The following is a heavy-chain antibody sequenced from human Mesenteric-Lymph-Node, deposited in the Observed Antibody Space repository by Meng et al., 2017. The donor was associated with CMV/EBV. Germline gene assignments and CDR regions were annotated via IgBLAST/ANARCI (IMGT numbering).Heavy chain of an antibody. D-gene: IGHD6-13*01. V-gene: IGHV3-23*01. CDR2: ISGSGGST. CDR3: AKVRGPLAY. J-gene: IGHJ4*02. Sequence: GESLKISCAASGFTFDDYAMHWVRQAPGKGLEWVSAISGSGGSTYYADSVKGRFTISRDNSKNTLYLQMNSLRAEDTAVYYCAKVRGPLAYWGQGTLVTVSS. CDR1: GFTFDDYA.